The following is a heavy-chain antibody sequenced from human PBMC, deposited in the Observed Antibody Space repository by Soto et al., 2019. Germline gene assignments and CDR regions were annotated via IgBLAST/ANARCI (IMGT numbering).Heavy chain of an antibody. CDR2: IYYST. Sequence: QVQLQESGPALVKPSETLSLTCTVSGGSISGYYWSWIRQPPGKGLEWIGYIYYSTNYNPSLKSRVTISLDTSKNQLSLKLTSVTAADTAVYYWARTSPVAGGFDYWGQGTLVTVSS. V-gene: IGHV4-59*01. J-gene: IGHJ4*02. D-gene: IGHD6-19*01. CDR1: GGSISGYY. CDR3: ARTSPVAGGFDY.